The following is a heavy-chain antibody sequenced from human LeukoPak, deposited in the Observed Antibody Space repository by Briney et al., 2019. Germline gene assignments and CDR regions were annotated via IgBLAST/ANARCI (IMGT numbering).Heavy chain of an antibody. CDR1: GFTLRTYS. Sequence: GGSLRLSWAASGFTLRTYSMNWVRQAPGKRLEWGSYISSSSSTIYYADSVKGRFTISRDDAKNSLYLQMNSLRDEDTAVYYCARGDTTTGTAAVDYWGQGTLVTVSS. V-gene: IGHV3-48*02. J-gene: IGHJ4*02. CDR2: ISSSSSTI. CDR3: ARGDTTTGTAAVDY. D-gene: IGHD1-1*01.